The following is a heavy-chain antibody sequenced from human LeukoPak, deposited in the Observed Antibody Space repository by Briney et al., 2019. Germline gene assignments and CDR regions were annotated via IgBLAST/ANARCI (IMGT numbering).Heavy chain of an antibody. V-gene: IGHV4-59*11. CDR2: IYYSRST. CDR3: ARVTSYYYYMDV. Sequence: SETLSLTCTVSGGSISSHYWSWIRQPPGKGLERIGYIYYSRSTNYNPSLKSRVTISVDTSKNQFSLKLSSVTAADTAVYYCARVTSYYYYMDVWGKGTTVTVSS. J-gene: IGHJ6*03. CDR1: GGSISSHY.